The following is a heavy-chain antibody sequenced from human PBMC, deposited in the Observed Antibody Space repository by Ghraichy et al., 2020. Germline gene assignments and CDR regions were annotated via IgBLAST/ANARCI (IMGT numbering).Heavy chain of an antibody. D-gene: IGHD6-19*01. J-gene: IGHJ3*02. CDR2: ISDGGSST. CDR3: AKSHNSCWYSLQPDAFDI. CDR1: GFTFRNYA. Sequence: GGSLRLSCVASGFTFRNYAMSWVRQAPGKGLEWVSAISDGGSSTYYADSVRGRFTISRDNSKNTLYLQMNSLRGEDTALYYCAKSHNSCWYSLQPDAFDIWGQGTLVTVSS. V-gene: IGHV3-23*01.